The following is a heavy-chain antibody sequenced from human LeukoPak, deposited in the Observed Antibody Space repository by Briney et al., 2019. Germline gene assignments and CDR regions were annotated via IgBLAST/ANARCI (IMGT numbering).Heavy chain of an antibody. Sequence: GASVKVSCKASGYTFTGYYMHWVRQAPGQGLEWMGWINPNSGGTNYAQKFQGRVTMTRDTSISTAYMELSRLRSDDTAVYYCARVHEYYYDSSGYSLDAFDIWGQGTMVTVSS. CDR1: GYTFTGYY. CDR3: ARVHEYYYDSSGYSLDAFDI. D-gene: IGHD3-22*01. CDR2: INPNSGGT. V-gene: IGHV1-2*02. J-gene: IGHJ3*02.